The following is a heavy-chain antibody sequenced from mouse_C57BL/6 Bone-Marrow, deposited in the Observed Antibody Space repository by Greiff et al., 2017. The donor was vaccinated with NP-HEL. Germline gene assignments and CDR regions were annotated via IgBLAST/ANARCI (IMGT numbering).Heavy chain of an antibody. CDR2: ISNGGGST. CDR1: GFTFSDYY. D-gene: IGHD1-1*01. J-gene: IGHJ3*01. V-gene: IGHV5-12*01. CDR3: ARPHYYDSGPWFAY. Sequence: DVQLQESGGGLVQPGGSLKLSCAASGFTFSDYYMYWVRQTPEKRLEWVAYISNGGGSTYYPDTVKGRFTISRDNAKNTLYLQMSRLKSEDTAMYYCARPHYYDSGPWFAYWGKGTLVTVSA.